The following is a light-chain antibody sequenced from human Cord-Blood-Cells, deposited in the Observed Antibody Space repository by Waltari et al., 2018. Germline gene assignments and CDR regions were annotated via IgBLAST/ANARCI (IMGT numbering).Light chain of an antibody. CDR3: QHYKNWPPIT. CDR1: QSVSSN. J-gene: IGKJ5*01. Sequence: EIVMTQSPATLSVSPGQRATLSCRASQSVSSNLARYQQKHGQATRPLIYGSSTRAIDIPARFSGSGSGTEFTLTINSLQCEDFAVYFCQHYKNWPPITFGQGTRLEIK. CDR2: GSS. V-gene: IGKV3D-15*01.